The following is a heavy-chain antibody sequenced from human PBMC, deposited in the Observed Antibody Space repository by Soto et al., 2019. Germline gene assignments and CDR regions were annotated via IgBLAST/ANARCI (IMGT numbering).Heavy chain of an antibody. D-gene: IGHD2-21*01. J-gene: IGHJ6*02. Sequence: SETLSLTCAVYGGSFSGYYWGWIRQPPGKGLEWIGEINHSGSTNYNPSLKSRVTISVDTSKNQFSLKLSSVTAADTAVYYRARHRIAYYAIDAWGQGTTVT. CDR1: GGSFSGYY. CDR3: ARHRIAYYAIDA. CDR2: INHSGST. V-gene: IGHV4-34*01.